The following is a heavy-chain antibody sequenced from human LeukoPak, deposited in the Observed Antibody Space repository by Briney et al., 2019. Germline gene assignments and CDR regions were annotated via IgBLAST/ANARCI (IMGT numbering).Heavy chain of an antibody. CDR1: GFSLSTTGVC. V-gene: IGHV2-70*01. J-gene: IGHJ4*02. CDR3: ARSPNIRSGDYGDYSDY. D-gene: IGHD4-17*01. Sequence: ESGPTLLNPTRTLTLTCTFSGFSLSTTGVCLTWIRQPPGKALEWLSLTDWNDAKYYNRSLKTRLTISKDTSKDQVVLTMTNVNPLDTATYYCARSPNIRSGDYGDYSDYWGQGTLVTVSS. CDR2: TDWNDAK.